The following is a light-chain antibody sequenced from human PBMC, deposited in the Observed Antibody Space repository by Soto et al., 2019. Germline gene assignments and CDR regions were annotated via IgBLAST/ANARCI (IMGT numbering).Light chain of an antibody. CDR2: SND. V-gene: IGLV1-44*01. CDR1: TSNIGSNA. J-gene: IGLJ2*01. CDR3: TAWDDSLNGRL. Sequence: QSVLTQPPSASGTPGQRVTFSCSGSTSNIGSNAVNWYQQLPGTAPKLPIYSNDRRPSGVPDRFSGSKSGTSASLAISGLQSEDEAEYYCTAWDDSLNGRLFGGGTKLTVL.